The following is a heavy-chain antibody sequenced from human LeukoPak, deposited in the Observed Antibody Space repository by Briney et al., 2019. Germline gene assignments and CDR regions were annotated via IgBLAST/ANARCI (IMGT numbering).Heavy chain of an antibody. J-gene: IGHJ4*02. V-gene: IGHV3-33*01. CDR2: IWYDGSNK. CDR3: ARDRGGSYYDLNY. Sequence: GGSLRLSCAASGFTFSSYGMHWVRQAPGKGLEWVAVIWYDGSNKYYADSVKGRFTISRDNSKNTLYLQMNSLRAEDTAVYYCARDRGGSYYDLNYWGQGTLVTVSS. CDR1: GFTFSSYG. D-gene: IGHD1-26*01.